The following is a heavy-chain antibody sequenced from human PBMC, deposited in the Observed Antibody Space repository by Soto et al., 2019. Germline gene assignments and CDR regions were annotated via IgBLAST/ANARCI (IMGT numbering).Heavy chain of an antibody. CDR2: IIPIFGTA. Sequence: GASVKVSCKASGGTFSSYAISWVRQAPGQGLEWMGGIIPIFGTANYAQKFQGRVTITADESTSTAYMELSSLRSEDTAVYYCARFVVVVPAAIDYYYYYGMDVWGQGTTVTVSS. J-gene: IGHJ6*02. V-gene: IGHV1-69*13. CDR1: GGTFSSYA. CDR3: ARFVVVVPAAIDYYYYYGMDV. D-gene: IGHD2-2*01.